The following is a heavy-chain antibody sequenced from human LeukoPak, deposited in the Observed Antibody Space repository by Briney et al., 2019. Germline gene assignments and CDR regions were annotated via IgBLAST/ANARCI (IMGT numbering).Heavy chain of an antibody. CDR1: GGSISSGGYY. D-gene: IGHD4-17*01. CDR3: ARGLSDYPSDY. Sequence: PSQTLSLTCTVSGGSISSGGYYWSWIRLHPGKGLEWIGYIYYSGSTYYNPSLKSRVTISVDTSKNQFSLKLSSVTAADTAVYYCARGLSDYPSDYWGQGTLVTVSS. J-gene: IGHJ4*02. CDR2: IYYSGST. V-gene: IGHV4-31*03.